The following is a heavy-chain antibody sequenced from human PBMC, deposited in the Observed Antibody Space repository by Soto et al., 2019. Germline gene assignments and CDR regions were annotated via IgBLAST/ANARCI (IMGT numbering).Heavy chain of an antibody. Sequence: PGGSLRLSCAASGFTFSSYAMHWVRQAPGKGLEWVAVISYDGSNKYYADSVKGRFTISRDNSKNTLYLQMNSLRAEDTAVYYCARERPGATFDYWGQGTLVTGLL. V-gene: IGHV3-30-3*01. CDR2: ISYDGSNK. D-gene: IGHD1-26*01. CDR3: ARERPGATFDY. J-gene: IGHJ4*02. CDR1: GFTFSSYA.